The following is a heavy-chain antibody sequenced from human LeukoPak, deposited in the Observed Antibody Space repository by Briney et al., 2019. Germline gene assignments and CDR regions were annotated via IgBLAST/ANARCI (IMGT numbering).Heavy chain of an antibody. CDR1: GYTFTGYY. CDR2: IDPNSGGT. V-gene: IGHV1-2*06. D-gene: IGHD2-2*01. CDR3: ARDSRVSGDY. Sequence: ASVKVSCKTSGYTFTGYYIHWVRQAPGQGLEWLGRIDPNSGGTSYAHNFQGRVTMTRDTSISTAYMDLSSLRSDDTAVYYCARDSRVSGDYWGQGTLVTVSS. J-gene: IGHJ4*02.